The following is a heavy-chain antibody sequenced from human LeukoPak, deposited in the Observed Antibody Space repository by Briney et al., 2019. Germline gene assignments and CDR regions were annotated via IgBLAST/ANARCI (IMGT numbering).Heavy chain of an antibody. V-gene: IGHV3-33*01. CDR2: IWYDGSNK. Sequence: GGSLRLSCAASGFTFSSYGMHWVRQAPGKGLEWVAVIWYDGSNKYYADSVKGRFTISRDNSKNTLYLQMNSLRAEDTAVYYCARDRDCSSTSCYAAGVFDYWGQGTLVTVSS. J-gene: IGHJ4*02. CDR3: ARDRDCSSTSCYAAGVFDY. CDR1: GFTFSSYG. D-gene: IGHD2-2*01.